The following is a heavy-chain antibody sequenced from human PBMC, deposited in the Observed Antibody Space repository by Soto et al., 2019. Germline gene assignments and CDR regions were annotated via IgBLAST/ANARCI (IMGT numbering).Heavy chain of an antibody. CDR3: ARVRTETSTFYYYYGLDV. CDR2: INHSGST. V-gene: IGHV4-34*01. J-gene: IGHJ6*02. D-gene: IGHD4-17*01. Sequence: PSETLSLTCAVYGGSFSGYYWSWIRQPPGKGLEWIGEINHSGSTNYKPSLKSRVTISVDTSKNQFSLKLSSVTAADTAVYYCARVRTETSTFYYYYGLDVWGQGTTVTVSS. CDR1: GGSFSGYY.